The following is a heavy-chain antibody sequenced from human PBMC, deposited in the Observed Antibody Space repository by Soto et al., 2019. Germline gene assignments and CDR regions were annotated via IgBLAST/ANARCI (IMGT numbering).Heavy chain of an antibody. J-gene: IGHJ5*02. D-gene: IGHD2-15*01. CDR3: ARSPSDCSGGTCYPNWFDP. Sequence: SETLSLTCTVSGGSICSSSYYWGWIRQPPGKGLEWIGSIYYSGSTNYNPSLKSRVTISVDTSKNQFSLKLSSVTAADTAVYYCARSPSDCSGGTCYPNWFDPWGQGTLVTVSS. CDR2: IYYSGST. CDR1: GGSICSSSYY. V-gene: IGHV4-39*07.